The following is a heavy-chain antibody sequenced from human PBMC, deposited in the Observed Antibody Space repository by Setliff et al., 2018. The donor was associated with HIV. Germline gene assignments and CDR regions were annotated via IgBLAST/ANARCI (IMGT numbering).Heavy chain of an antibody. CDR2: IIPIFGTA. D-gene: IGHD3-10*01. CDR1: GGSFSSYA. Sequence: SVKVSCKASGGSFSSYAISWVRQAPGQGLEWMGGIIPIFGTANYAQKFQGRVTITADESTTTAYMELSSLKSEDTGVYYCARGGSITLINYFDPWGQGTLVTVSS. V-gene: IGHV1-69*13. J-gene: IGHJ5*02. CDR3: ARGGSITLINYFDP.